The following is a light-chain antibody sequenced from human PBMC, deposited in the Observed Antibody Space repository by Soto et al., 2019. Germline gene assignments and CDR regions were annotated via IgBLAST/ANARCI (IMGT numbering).Light chain of an antibody. CDR1: QSVSSN. V-gene: IGKV3-15*01. CDR3: QQYDNWPRT. Sequence: EIVMTQSPATLSVSPGERATLSCRASQSVSSNLAWYQQRPGQAPRLLIYRASTRATGIPARFSGSGSGTEFTLTISSLQSEDFAVYYCQQYDNWPRTFGGGTKVEIK. J-gene: IGKJ4*01. CDR2: RAS.